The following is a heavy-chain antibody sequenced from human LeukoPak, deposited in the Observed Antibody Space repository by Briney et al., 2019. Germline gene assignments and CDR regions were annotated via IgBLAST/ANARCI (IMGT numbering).Heavy chain of an antibody. D-gene: IGHD1-7*01. CDR1: GYTFTGYY. V-gene: IGHV1-2*02. CDR3: VKSLIGTPMN. CDR2: INPNSGGT. Sequence: SVTVSCKASGYTFTGYYMHWVRQAPGQGLEWMGWINPNSGGTNYAQKFQGRVTMTRDTSISTAYMELSRLRSDDTAVYSFVKSLIGTPMNRGHGTLVTVSS. J-gene: IGHJ4*01.